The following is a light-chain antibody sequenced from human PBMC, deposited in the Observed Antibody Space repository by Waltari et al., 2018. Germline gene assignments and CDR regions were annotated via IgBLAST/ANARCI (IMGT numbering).Light chain of an antibody. CDR1: QSVSDY. CDR3: QQRSNWPIS. Sequence: EIVLTQSQATLSLSPGERDTLSCRASQSVSDYLAWYQQKPGQAPRLLISAASNRATGIPARFSGSGSGTDFTLTISSLEPEDFAFYYCQQRSNWPISFGQGTRLEIK. J-gene: IGKJ5*01. CDR2: AAS. V-gene: IGKV3-11*01.